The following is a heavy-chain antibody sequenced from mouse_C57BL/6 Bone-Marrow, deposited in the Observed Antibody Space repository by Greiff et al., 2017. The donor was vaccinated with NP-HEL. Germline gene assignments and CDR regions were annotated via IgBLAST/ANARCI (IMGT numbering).Heavy chain of an antibody. CDR2: IDPSDSYT. Sequence: QVQLQQPGAELVKPGASVKLSCKASGYTFTSYWMQWVNQRPGQGLEWIGEIDPSDSYTNYNQKLKGKATLTVETSSSTAYMQLSSLKSEDSAVYYCARGFFDYWGQGTTLTVSS. CDR3: ARGFFDY. V-gene: IGHV1-50*01. J-gene: IGHJ2*01. CDR1: GYTFTSYW.